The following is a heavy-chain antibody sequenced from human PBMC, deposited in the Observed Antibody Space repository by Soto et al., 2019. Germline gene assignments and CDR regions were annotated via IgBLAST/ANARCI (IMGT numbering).Heavy chain of an antibody. CDR2: INPSGGST. CDR3: ARGRGSGYYYDSSGYYPPYYFDY. J-gene: IGHJ4*02. CDR1: GYTFTSYY. D-gene: IGHD3-22*01. V-gene: IGHV1-46*01. Sequence: RASVKVSCKASGYTFTSYYMHWVRQAPGQGLEWMGIINPSGGSTSYAQKFQGRVTMTRDTSTSTVYMELSSLRSEDTAVYYCARGRGSGYYYDSSGYYPPYYFDYWGQGTLVTVSS.